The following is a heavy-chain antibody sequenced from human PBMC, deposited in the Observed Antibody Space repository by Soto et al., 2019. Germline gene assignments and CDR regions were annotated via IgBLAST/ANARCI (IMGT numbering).Heavy chain of an antibody. V-gene: IGHV3-7*01. Sequence: VQLVESGGGLVQPGGSLRLSCAASRFTFSSYWMSWVRQAPGKGLEWVANIKQDGSEKYYVDSVKGRFTISRDNAKNSLYLQMNSLRAEDTAVYYCARDLTIFGVHYYYYMDVWGKGTTVTVSS. J-gene: IGHJ6*03. D-gene: IGHD3-3*01. CDR2: IKQDGSEK. CDR1: RFTFSSYW. CDR3: ARDLTIFGVHYYYYMDV.